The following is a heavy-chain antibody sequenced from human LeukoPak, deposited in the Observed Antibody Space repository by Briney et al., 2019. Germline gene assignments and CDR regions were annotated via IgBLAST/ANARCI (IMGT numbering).Heavy chain of an antibody. V-gene: IGHV3-7*01. Sequence: PGGSLRLSCAASGFTFSSYWMSWVRQAPGKGLEWVANIKQDGSEKYYVDSVKGRFTISRDNAKNSLYLQMNSLRAEDTAVYYCARDFKAVARSDFDYWGQGTLVTVSS. CDR1: GFTFSSYW. CDR3: ARDFKAVARSDFDY. D-gene: IGHD6-19*01. CDR2: IKQDGSEK. J-gene: IGHJ4*02.